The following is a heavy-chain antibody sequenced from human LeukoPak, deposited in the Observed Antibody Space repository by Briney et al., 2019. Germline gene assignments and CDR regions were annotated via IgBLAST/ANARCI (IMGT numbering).Heavy chain of an antibody. CDR3: AVDRDCTSTSCYPYNFDS. V-gene: IGHV1-58*02. J-gene: IGHJ4*02. CDR1: GFTFSRST. CDR2: IVVGSGNT. Sequence: SVKVSCTASGFTFSRSTMQCVRQARGQRLEWIGWIVVGSGNTNYAQRFQDRVTITRDMSTSTAYMELSGLRSEDTALYYCAVDRDCTSTSCYPYNFDSWGQGTLVTVSS. D-gene: IGHD2-2*01.